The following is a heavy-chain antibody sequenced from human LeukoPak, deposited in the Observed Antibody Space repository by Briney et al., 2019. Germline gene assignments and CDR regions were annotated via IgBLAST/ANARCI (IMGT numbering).Heavy chain of an antibody. CDR1: GDTFSSYG. D-gene: IGHD5-24*01. V-gene: IGHV1-69*01. CDR3: AREGWLQFRYFDS. J-gene: IGHJ4*02. Sequence: SVKVSCKASGDTFSSYGISWVRQAPGQGLEWMGGIIPIFTTANYAQNFQGRVTITADESTSTAYLELSSLKSEDTAVYYCAREGWLQFRYFDSWGQGTLVTVSS. CDR2: IIPIFTTA.